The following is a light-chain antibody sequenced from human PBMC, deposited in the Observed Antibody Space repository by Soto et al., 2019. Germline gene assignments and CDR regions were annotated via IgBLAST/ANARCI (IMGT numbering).Light chain of an antibody. J-gene: IGKJ1*01. CDR3: RQYGSTPGT. Sequence: EIVLTQSPGTLSLSPGERATLSCRASQSIPNSYLSWYPHKPGQAPRLLIHGASSRATGTPDRFSGSGSGTDFTRSIDILEPEDFALYYCRQYGSTPGTFGQGTKLDLK. V-gene: IGKV3-20*01. CDR1: QSIPNSY. CDR2: GAS.